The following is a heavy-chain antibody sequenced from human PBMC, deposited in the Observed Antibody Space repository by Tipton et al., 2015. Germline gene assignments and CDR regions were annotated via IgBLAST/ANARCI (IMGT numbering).Heavy chain of an antibody. Sequence: TLSLTCAVYGGYFRGYYWSWLRQPPGKGLEWIGHINANGDTHYNPSLESRVTISVDTSKNQFSLKLSSVTAADTAVYYCARGGYSDHDFDYWGQGTLVTVSS. CDR2: INANGDT. CDR1: GGYFRGYY. J-gene: IGHJ4*02. CDR3: ARGGYSDHDFDY. D-gene: IGHD5-18*01. V-gene: IGHV4-34*09.